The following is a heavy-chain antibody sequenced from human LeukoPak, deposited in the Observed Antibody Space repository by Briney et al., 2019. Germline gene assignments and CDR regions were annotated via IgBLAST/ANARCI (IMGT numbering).Heavy chain of an antibody. D-gene: IGHD2-8*01. CDR1: GGSISSGGYS. V-gene: IGHV4-30-2*01. CDR3: ARVGTKDAFDI. Sequence: PSETLSLTCAVSGGSISSGGYSWSWIRQPPGQGLEWIGYIYHSGSTHYNPSLKSRVTISVDRSKNQFSLKLSSVTAADTAVYYCARVGTKDAFDIWGQGTMVTVSS. J-gene: IGHJ3*02. CDR2: IYHSGST.